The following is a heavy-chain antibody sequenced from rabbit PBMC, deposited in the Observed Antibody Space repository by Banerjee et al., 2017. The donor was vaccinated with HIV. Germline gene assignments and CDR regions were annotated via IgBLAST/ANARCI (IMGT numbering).Heavy chain of an antibody. J-gene: IGHJ4*01. CDR3: ARDLAGVIGWNFDL. CDR1: GFSFSSSYW. D-gene: IGHD4-1*01. Sequence: QEQLEESGGDLVKPEGSLTLTCTASGFSFSSSYWICWVRQAPGKGLEWIACISTGSAYYASWAKGRFTISRTSSTTVALQMTSLTAADTATYFCARDLAGVIGWNFDLWGQGTLVTVS. CDR2: ISTGSA. V-gene: IGHV1S45*01.